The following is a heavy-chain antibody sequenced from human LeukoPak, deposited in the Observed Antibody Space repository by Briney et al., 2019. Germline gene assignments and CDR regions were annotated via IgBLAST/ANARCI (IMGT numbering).Heavy chain of an antibody. CDR2: NYYSGST. D-gene: IGHD6-13*01. Sequence: SETLSLTCTVSGGSISSSSYYWGWIRQPPGKGLEWIGSNYYSGSTYYNPSLKSRVTISVDTSKNQFSLKLSSVTAADTAVYYCARDRPSYSSSWYVYYFDYWGQGTLVTVSS. V-gene: IGHV4-39*07. J-gene: IGHJ4*02. CDR1: GGSISSSSYY. CDR3: ARDRPSYSSSWYVYYFDY.